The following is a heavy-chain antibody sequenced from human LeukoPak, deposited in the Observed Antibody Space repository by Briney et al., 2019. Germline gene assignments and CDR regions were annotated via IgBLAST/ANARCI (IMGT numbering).Heavy chain of an antibody. Sequence: GGSLRLSCAASGFTFSSYGMHWVRQAPGKGLEWVAVISYDGSDEYYTDSVKGRFTISRDNSKNFLYLQMNSLKSEDAGFYFCAKGGVTIITKKDYLEYWGPGTLVTVSS. CDR3: AKGGVTIITKKDYLEY. CDR2: ISYDGSDE. CDR1: GFTFSSYG. D-gene: IGHD3-10*01. J-gene: IGHJ4*02. V-gene: IGHV3-30-3*01.